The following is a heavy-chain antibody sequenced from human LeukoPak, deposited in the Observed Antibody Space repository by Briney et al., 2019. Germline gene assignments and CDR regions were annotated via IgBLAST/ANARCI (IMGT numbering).Heavy chain of an antibody. D-gene: IGHD4-11*01. CDR1: GYTFTSYY. Sequence: ASVKVSCKASGYTFTSYYMHWVRQAPGQGLEWMGWINPNSGGTNYAQKFQGRVTMTRDTSISTAYMELSRLRSDDTAVYYCARAQRDYSNWFDPWGQGTLVTVSS. CDR3: ARAQRDYSNWFDP. J-gene: IGHJ5*02. V-gene: IGHV1-2*02. CDR2: INPNSGGT.